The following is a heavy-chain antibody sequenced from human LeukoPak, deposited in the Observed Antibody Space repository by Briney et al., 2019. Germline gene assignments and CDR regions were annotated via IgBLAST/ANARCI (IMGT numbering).Heavy chain of an antibody. CDR1: GGSFSRYY. V-gene: IGHV4-34*01. D-gene: IGHD3-9*01. CDR2: INHSGST. J-gene: IGHJ4*02. CDR3: ARHSSGGAVLRYFDWLSTLFDY. Sequence: SETLSLTCAVYGGSFSRYYWNWIRQPPGKGLEWIGEINHSGSTNYNPSLKSRVTISVDTSKNQFSLRLSSVTAADTAVYYCARHSSGGAVLRYFDWLSTLFDYWGQGTLVTVSS.